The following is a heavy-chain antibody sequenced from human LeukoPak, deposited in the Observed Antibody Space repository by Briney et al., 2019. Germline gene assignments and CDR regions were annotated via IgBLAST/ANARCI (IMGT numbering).Heavy chain of an antibody. CDR3: ARTISGSYEEDTFDI. Sequence: SETLSLTCRVSGYSISSSNWWGWIRQPPGKGLEWIGYIYYRGSTYYNPSLKSRVTMSVDTSKNQFSLKLSSVTAVDTAVYYCARTISGSYEEDTFDIWGQGTMATVSS. J-gene: IGHJ3*02. D-gene: IGHD1-26*01. CDR2: IYYRGST. CDR1: GYSISSSNW. V-gene: IGHV4-28*01.